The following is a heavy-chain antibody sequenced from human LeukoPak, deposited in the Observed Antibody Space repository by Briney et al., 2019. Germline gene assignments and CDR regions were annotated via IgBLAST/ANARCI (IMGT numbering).Heavy chain of an antibody. Sequence: SETLSLTCTVSGGSISSYYWSWIRQPAGKGLEWIGEINHSGSTNYNPSLKSRVTISVDTSKNQFSLKLSSVTTADTAVYYCARNGDYYDSSGYYVYWGQGTLVTVSS. J-gene: IGHJ4*02. CDR1: GGSISSYY. D-gene: IGHD3-22*01. CDR2: INHSGST. V-gene: IGHV4-34*01. CDR3: ARNGDYYDSSGYYVY.